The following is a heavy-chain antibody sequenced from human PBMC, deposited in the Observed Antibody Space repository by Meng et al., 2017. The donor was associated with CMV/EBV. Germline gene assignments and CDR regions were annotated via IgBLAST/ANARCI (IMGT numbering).Heavy chain of an antibody. D-gene: IGHD6-6*01. CDR2: INHSGSP. Sequence: YYCSWIRQPPGKGLEWIGEINHSGSPNYNPSLKSRVTISVDTSKNLFSLKLSSVTAADTAVYYCARGHVSGIAARRGYYYYYGMDVWGQGTTVTVSS. J-gene: IGHJ6*02. V-gene: IGHV4-34*01. CDR3: ARGHVSGIAARRGYYYYYGMDV. CDR1: YY.